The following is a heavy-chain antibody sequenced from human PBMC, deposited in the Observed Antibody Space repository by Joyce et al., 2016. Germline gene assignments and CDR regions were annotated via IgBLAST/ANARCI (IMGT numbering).Heavy chain of an antibody. CDR2: VSAGSGDT. V-gene: IGHV1-3*01. CDR1: GYPFTNND. Sequence: QVQLVQSGAEVTKPGASVRVSCKASGYPFTNNDIHWVRQAPGQSLAWLGWVSAGSGDTKYSQKFQGRLTLTRDTSATTADMDLSSLRIEDTAHYYCARGRTLLDWGQGTLVTVSS. D-gene: IGHD2-15*01. CDR3: ARGRTLLD. J-gene: IGHJ4*02.